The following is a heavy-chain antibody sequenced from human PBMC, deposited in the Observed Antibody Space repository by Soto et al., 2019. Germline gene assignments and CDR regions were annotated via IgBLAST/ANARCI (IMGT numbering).Heavy chain of an antibody. CDR2: IIPMFGTA. J-gene: IGHJ4*02. Sequence: QVQLVQSGAEVKKPGSSVKVTCKASGGTFSNYAISWVRQAPGQGLEWMGEIIPMFGTANYAQKFQGRVTITADESTSTAYMELSSLKSEDTAVYYCARDLLDGYNDEEDFEYGGQGTLVTVSS. D-gene: IGHD5-12*01. CDR1: GGTFSNYA. V-gene: IGHV1-69*12. CDR3: ARDLLDGYNDEEDFEY.